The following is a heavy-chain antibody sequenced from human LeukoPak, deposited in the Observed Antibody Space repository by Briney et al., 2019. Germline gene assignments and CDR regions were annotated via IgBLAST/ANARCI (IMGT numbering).Heavy chain of an antibody. CDR2: IYYSGST. CDR3: GRYNWNDAWFDP. J-gene: IGHJ5*02. V-gene: IGHV4-30-4*01. CDR1: GGSISSGDYY. Sequence: SETLCLTCTVSGGSISSGDYYWSWIRQPPGKGLEWIGYIYYSGSTYYNPSLKSRVTISVDTSKNQFSLKLSSVTAADTAVYYCGRYNWNDAWFDPWGQGTLVTVSS. D-gene: IGHD1-20*01.